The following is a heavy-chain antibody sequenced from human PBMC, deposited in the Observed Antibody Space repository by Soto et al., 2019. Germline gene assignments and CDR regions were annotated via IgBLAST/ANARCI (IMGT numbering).Heavy chain of an antibody. CDR2: INHSGST. V-gene: IGHV4-34*01. Sequence: PSETLSLTCAVYGGSFSGYYWSWIRQPPGKGLEWIGEINHSGSTNYNPSLKSRVTISVDTSKNQFSLKLSSVTAADTAVYYCARGTRLAVAGTGIGNYYYGMDVWGQGTTVTISS. CDR3: ARGTRLAVAGTGIGNYYYGMDV. CDR1: GGSFSGYY. D-gene: IGHD6-19*01. J-gene: IGHJ6*02.